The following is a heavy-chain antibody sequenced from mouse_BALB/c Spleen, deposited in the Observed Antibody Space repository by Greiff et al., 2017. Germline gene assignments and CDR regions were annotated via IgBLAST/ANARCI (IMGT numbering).Heavy chain of an antibody. V-gene: IGHV5-9-4*01. J-gene: IGHJ4*01. CDR2: ISSGGSYT. Sequence: EVNLVESGGGLVQPGGSRKLSCAASGFTFSSYAMSWVRQSPEKRLEWVAEISSGGSYTYYPDTVTGRFTISRDNAKNTLYLEMSSLRSEDTAMYYCARNYDDAMDYWGQGTSVTVSS. CDR1: GFTFSSYA. D-gene: IGHD2-4*01. CDR3: ARNYDDAMDY.